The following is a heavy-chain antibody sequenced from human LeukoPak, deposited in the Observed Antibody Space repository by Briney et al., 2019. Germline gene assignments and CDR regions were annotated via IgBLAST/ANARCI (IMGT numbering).Heavy chain of an antibody. V-gene: IGHV3-30*18. CDR1: GFTFSSYG. CDR2: ISYDGSNK. CDR3: AKVPSSIAAAGPRDY. J-gene: IGHJ4*02. Sequence: PGGSLRLSCAASGFTFSSYGMHWVRQAPGKGLEWVAVISYDGSNKYYADSVKGRFTISRDNSKNTLYLQMNSLRAEDTAVYYCAKVPSSIAAAGPRDYWGQGTLVTVSS. D-gene: IGHD6-13*01.